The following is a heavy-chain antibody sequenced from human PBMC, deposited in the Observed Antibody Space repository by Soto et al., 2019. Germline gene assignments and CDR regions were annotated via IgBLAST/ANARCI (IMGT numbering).Heavy chain of an antibody. D-gene: IGHD6-25*01. CDR3: ERIGGTYRNCFDP. J-gene: IGHJ5*02. CDR1: GGSISSSSYY. Sequence: PSETLSLTCTVSGGSISSSSYYWGWIRQPPGKGLEWIGSIYYSGSTYYNPSLKSRVTISVDTSKNQFSLKLSSVTAADTAVYYCERIGGTYRNCFDPWGQGTLVTVSS. CDR2: IYYSGST. V-gene: IGHV4-39*01.